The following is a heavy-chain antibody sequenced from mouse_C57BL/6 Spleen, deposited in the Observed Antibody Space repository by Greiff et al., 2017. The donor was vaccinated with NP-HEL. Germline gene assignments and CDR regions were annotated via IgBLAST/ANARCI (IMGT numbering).Heavy chain of an antibody. V-gene: IGHV1-7*01. Sequence: VKVVESGAELAKPGASVKLSCKASGYTFTSYWMHWVKQRPGQGLEWIGYINPSSGYTKYNQKFKDKATLTADKSSSTAYMQLSSLTYEDSAVYYCARYNDYDGGAMDYWGQGTSVTVSS. CDR2: INPSSGYT. D-gene: IGHD2-4*01. J-gene: IGHJ4*01. CDR3: ARYNDYDGGAMDY. CDR1: GYTFTSYW.